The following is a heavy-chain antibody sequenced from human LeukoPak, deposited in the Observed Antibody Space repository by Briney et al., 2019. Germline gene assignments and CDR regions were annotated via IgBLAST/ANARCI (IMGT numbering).Heavy chain of an antibody. CDR3: ARYRITGTSNYFDY. CDR2: VSSTGSYI. V-gene: IGHV3-21*01. J-gene: IGHJ4*02. CDR1: GFTFSSYS. D-gene: IGHD1-7*01. Sequence: GGSLRLSCAASGFTFSSYSMNWVRQAPGKGLEWVSSVSSTGSYIYYADSSKGRFTISGDNAKNSLYLQMNSLRAEDTAVYYCARYRITGTSNYFDYWGLGTLVTVSS.